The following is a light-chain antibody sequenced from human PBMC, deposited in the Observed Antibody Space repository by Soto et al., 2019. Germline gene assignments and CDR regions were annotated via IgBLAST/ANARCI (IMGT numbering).Light chain of an antibody. CDR2: EVT. CDR1: SSDVGGYNY. Sequence: SDLSQLPSESRSPWQSVPISSTGTSSDVGGYNYVSWYQQYAGRAPKLMIYEVTKRPSGVPDRFSGSKSGNTASLTVSGLQAEDEADYYCSSYAASNNFYFVFGGGTKVTVL. V-gene: IGLV2-8*02. CDR3: SSYAASNNFYFV. J-gene: IGLJ3*02.